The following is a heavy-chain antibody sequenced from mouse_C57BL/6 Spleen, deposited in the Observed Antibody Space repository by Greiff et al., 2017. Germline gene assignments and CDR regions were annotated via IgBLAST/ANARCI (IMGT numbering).Heavy chain of an antibody. J-gene: IGHJ3*01. CDR3: ARRASSGPLFAY. CDR2: IDPSDSET. Sequence: QVQLQQPGAELVRPGSSVKLSCKASGYTFTSYWMHWVKQRPIQGLEWIGNIDPSDSETHYNQKFKDKATLTVDKSSSTAYMQLSSLPSEDSAVYYYARRASSGPLFAYWGQGTLVTVSA. CDR1: GYTFTSYW. V-gene: IGHV1-52*01. D-gene: IGHD3-2*02.